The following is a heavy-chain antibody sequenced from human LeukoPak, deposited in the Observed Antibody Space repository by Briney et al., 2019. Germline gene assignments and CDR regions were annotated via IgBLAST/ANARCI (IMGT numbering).Heavy chain of an antibody. D-gene: IGHD3-22*01. CDR3: AKAGSSGYRYYFDC. J-gene: IGHJ4*02. CDR1: GFTFSSYA. Sequence: GGSLRLSCGASGFTFSSYAMSWVRQAPGKGLEWVSAISSSGGLAYYADSVKGRFTMSRDHSANTLFLPMNSLGADDTALYYCAKAGSSGYRYYFDCWGEGILVAVSS. V-gene: IGHV3-23*01. CDR2: ISSSGGLA.